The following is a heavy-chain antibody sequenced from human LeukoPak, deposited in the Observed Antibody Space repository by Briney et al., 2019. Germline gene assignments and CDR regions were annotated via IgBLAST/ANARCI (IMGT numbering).Heavy chain of an antibody. CDR1: GYTFTSYY. D-gene: IGHD6-13*01. CDR2: INPSGGST. Sequence: GSSVKVSCKASGYTFTSYYMHWVRQAPGQGLEWMGIINPSGGSTSYAQKFQGRVTMTRDMSTSTVYMELSSLRSEDTAVYYCAMRAAAGPQPYYYYYYMDVWGKGTTVTVSS. V-gene: IGHV1-46*01. J-gene: IGHJ6*03. CDR3: AMRAAAGPQPYYYYYYMDV.